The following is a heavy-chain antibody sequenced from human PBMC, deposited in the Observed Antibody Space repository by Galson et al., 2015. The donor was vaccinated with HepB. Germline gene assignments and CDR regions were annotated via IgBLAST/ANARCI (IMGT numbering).Heavy chain of an antibody. J-gene: IGHJ4*02. CDR2: IWADGTKQ. D-gene: IGHD6-13*01. CDR3: AREAAIAAPAAFDN. Sequence: SLRLSCAASGFIFSRHGFHWVRQAPGKGLEWAALIWADGTKQLYGDSVKGRFTISRDNAKNTVYLQMNSLRADDTAVYYCAREAAIAAPAAFDNWGQGALVTVSS. CDR1: GFIFSRHG. V-gene: IGHV3-33*01.